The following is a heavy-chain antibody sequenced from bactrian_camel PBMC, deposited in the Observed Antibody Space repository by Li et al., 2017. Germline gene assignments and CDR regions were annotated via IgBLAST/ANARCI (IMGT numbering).Heavy chain of an antibody. CDR3: TTQGFDF. J-gene: IGHJ6*01. CDR1: GFQFSDYP. Sequence: VQLVESGGGWVQPGGSLRLSCAASGFQFSDYPMSWVRQAPGKGLEWVAQIAYGGWVTRYHDSAKGRFTISRDNARNTVHLQINSLQSEDTALYYCTTQGFDFWGPGTQVTVS. V-gene: IGHV3S42*01. CDR2: IAYGGWVT.